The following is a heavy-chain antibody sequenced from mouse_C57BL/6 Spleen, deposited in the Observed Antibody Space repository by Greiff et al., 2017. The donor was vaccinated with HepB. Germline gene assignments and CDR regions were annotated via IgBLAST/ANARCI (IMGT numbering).Heavy chain of an antibody. Sequence: QVQLKHPGAELVKPGASVKMSCKASGYTFTSYWITWVKQRPGQGLEWIGDIYPGSGSTNYNEKFKSKATLTVDTSSSTAYMQLSSLTSEDSAVYYCARGRDFPPYAMDYWGQGTSVTVSS. V-gene: IGHV1-55*01. CDR1: GYTFTSYW. CDR2: IYPGSGST. CDR3: ARGRDFPPYAMDY. J-gene: IGHJ4*01.